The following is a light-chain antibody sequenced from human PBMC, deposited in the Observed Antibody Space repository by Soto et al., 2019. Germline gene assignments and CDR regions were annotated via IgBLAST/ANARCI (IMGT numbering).Light chain of an antibody. Sequence: IVMTQSPATLSVSPGERVTLSCRASANVGTNVAWYQQKPGQAPRLLIYDSSTRATGIPDTFSGSESMTDFTLTISSLHPEESAVYCGQQYNNWGLSFGGGTKVEI. V-gene: IGKV3D-15*01. CDR2: DSS. J-gene: IGKJ4*01. CDR3: QQYNNWGLS. CDR1: ANVGTN.